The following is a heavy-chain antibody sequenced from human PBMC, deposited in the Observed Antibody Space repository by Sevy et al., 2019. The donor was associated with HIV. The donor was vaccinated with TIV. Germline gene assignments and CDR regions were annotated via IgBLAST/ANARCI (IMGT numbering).Heavy chain of an antibody. CDR2: IKQDGSEK. V-gene: IGHV3-7*03. D-gene: IGHD6-19*01. CDR3: AREEAGTPYYYYYYMDV. CDR1: GFTFSSYW. Sequence: GGSLRLSCAASGFTFSSYWMSWVRQAPGKGLEWVANIKQDGSEKYYVDSVKGRFTISRDNAKNSLYLQMNSLRAEDTAVYCCAREEAGTPYYYYYYMDVWGKGTTVTVSS. J-gene: IGHJ6*03.